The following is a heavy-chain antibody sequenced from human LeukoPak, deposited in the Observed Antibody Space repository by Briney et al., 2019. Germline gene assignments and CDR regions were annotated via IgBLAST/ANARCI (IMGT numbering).Heavy chain of an antibody. D-gene: IGHD3-16*01. V-gene: IGHV1-2*02. Sequence: ASVKVSCKASGYTFTSYGISWVRQAPGQGLEWMGWINPNSGGTNYAQKFQGRVTMTRDTSISTAYMELSRLRSDDTAVYYCARDSRGKLDYWGQGTLVTVSS. CDR3: ARDSRGKLDY. CDR1: GYTFTSYG. CDR2: INPNSGGT. J-gene: IGHJ4*02.